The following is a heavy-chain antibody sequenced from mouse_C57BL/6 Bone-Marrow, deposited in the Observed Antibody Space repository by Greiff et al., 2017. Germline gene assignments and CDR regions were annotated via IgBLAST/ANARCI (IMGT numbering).Heavy chain of an antibody. V-gene: IGHV1-52*01. D-gene: IGHD1-1*01. J-gene: IGHJ2*01. Sequence: QVHVKQSGAELVRPGSSVKLSCKASGYTFTSYWMHWVKQRPIQGLEWIGNIDPSDSETHYNQKFKDKATLTVDKSSSTAYMQLSSLTSEDSAVYYCARSSNYYGSSYNYWGQGTTLAVSS. CDR3: ARSSNYYGSSYNY. CDR2: IDPSDSET. CDR1: GYTFTSYW.